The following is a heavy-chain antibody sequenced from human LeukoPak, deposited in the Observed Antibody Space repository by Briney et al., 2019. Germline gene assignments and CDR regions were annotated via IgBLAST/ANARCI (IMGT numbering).Heavy chain of an antibody. V-gene: IGHV4-31*03. D-gene: IGHD1-1*01. CDR3: ARGQDALKTGY. Sequence: SETLSLTCTVSGDSLTIGYYYWTWIRQHPGKGLEWIGYIHPSGITDYNPSLKSRVTMSLDTSQNQFSLKLTSVTAADTATYYCARGQDALKTGYWGRGTLVTVSS. CDR1: GDSLTIGYYY. J-gene: IGHJ4*02. CDR2: IHPSGIT.